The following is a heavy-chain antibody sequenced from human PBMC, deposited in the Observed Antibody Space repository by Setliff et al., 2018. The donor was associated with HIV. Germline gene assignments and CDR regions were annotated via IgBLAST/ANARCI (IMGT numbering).Heavy chain of an antibody. CDR1: GGSLSSYY. J-gene: IGHJ5*02. CDR2: IYSSGST. CDR3: VREERAADSGSYYSSRWFDR. Sequence: PSETLSLTCTVSGGSLSSYYWSWIRQPAGKGLEWIGRIYSSGSTYYADSVKGRFTISRDNSKNTLDLQMSSLEAEDTAVYYCVREERAADSGSYYSSRWFDRWGQGTLVTVSS. D-gene: IGHD1-26*01. V-gene: IGHV4-4*07.